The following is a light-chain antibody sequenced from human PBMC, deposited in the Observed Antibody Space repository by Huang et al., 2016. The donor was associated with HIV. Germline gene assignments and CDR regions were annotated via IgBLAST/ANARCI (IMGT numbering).Light chain of an antibody. Sequence: EIVLTQSPATLSLSPGERATLSCRASQSVHSFLVWYQHKPGQAPRLLMYAASNRATGIPARFRGSGSGTDFTLTITNLQSEDSAVYYCHQRSAWPLTFGGGTKVEI. CDR1: QSVHSF. J-gene: IGKJ4*01. V-gene: IGKV3-11*01. CDR2: AAS. CDR3: HQRSAWPLT.